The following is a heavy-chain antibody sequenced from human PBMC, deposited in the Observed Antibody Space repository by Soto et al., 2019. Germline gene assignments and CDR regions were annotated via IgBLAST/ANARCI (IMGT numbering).Heavy chain of an antibody. J-gene: IGHJ5*02. CDR2: INPNSGGT. V-gene: IGHV1-2*02. Sequence: ASVKVSCKASGYTFTGYYMHLVRQAPGQGLEWMGWINPNSGGTNYAQKFQGRVTMTRDTSISTAYMELSRLRSDDTAVYYCARAFGDYSNWFDPWGQGTLVTVSS. D-gene: IGHD4-4*01. CDR3: ARAFGDYSNWFDP. CDR1: GYTFTGYY.